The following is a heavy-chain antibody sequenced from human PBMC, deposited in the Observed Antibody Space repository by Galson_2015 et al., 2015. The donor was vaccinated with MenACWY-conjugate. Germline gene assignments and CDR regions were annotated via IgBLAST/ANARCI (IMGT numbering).Heavy chain of an antibody. CDR2: IYPDDSDT. J-gene: IGHJ4*02. V-gene: IGHV5-51*01. CDR1: GYSFTNYW. Sequence: QSGAEVKKPRDSLQISCKVSGYSFTNYWIGWVRQMPGKGLEWMGIIYPDDSDTKYSPSFQGQVTISADKSISTAYLQWSSQKASDTAIYYCARPNSGFGFDYWGQGTLVSVSS. CDR3: ARPNSGFGFDY. D-gene: IGHD5-12*01.